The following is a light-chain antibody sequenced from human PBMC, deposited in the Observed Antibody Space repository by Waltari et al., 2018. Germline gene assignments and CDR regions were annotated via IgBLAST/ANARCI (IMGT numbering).Light chain of an antibody. CDR1: TLGDKY. CDR2: QDN. J-gene: IGLJ1*01. CDR3: QVWDSSTEYV. V-gene: IGLV3-1*01. Sequence: SYELTQPPSVSVSPGQTASITCSGDTLGDKYACWYQQKPGQSPVLVIYQDNKRPSGCPEGCSGSNSGNTATLTISGTQAMDEADYYCQVWDSSTEYVFGTGTKVTVL.